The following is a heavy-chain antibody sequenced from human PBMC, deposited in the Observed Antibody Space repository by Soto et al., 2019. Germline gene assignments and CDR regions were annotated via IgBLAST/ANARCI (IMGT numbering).Heavy chain of an antibody. CDR1: GYSISSGYY. CDR2: IFHSGTT. D-gene: IGHD3-10*01. J-gene: IGHJ4*02. V-gene: IGHV4-38-2*02. Sequence: SETLSLTCAVSGYSISSGYYWGWIRQPPGKGLEWIGNIFHSGTTSYNPSLKSRVTVSVDTSKNQISLNLTSVTAADTAIYYCARDFFGNHYFDFWGQGTLVTVSS. CDR3: ARDFFGNHYFDF.